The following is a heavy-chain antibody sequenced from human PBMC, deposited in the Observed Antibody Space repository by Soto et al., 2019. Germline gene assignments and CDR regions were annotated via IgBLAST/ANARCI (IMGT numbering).Heavy chain of an antibody. J-gene: IGHJ4*02. D-gene: IGHD6-13*01. V-gene: IGHV4-31*03. CDR1: GGSISSGGYY. CDR2: IYYSGST. CDR3: ARQPSIAAAGYFDY. Sequence: QVQLQESGPGLVKPSQTLSLTCTVSGGSISSGGYYWSWIRQHPGKGLEWIGYIYYSGSTYYNPSLKSRVTISVDTSKNKFYLKLSSVTAADTAVYYCARQPSIAAAGYFDYWGQGTLVTVSS.